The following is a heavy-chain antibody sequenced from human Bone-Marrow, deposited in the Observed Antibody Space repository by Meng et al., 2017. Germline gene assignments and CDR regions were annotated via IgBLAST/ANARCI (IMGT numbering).Heavy chain of an antibody. Sequence: VDLVVSGEDLVTPGGFLCLSCAASGCYFSNAWMSWVRQAPGKGLEWVGRIKSNTDGGTAEYAAPVTGRFTISRDDSKSTLYLQLSGLTTDDTGVYYCTWDDKAVSDYWGQGTLVTVSS. D-gene: IGHD3-9*01. CDR2: IKSNTDGGTA. J-gene: IGHJ4*02. V-gene: IGHV3-15*01. CDR1: GCYFSNAW. CDR3: TWDDKAVSDY.